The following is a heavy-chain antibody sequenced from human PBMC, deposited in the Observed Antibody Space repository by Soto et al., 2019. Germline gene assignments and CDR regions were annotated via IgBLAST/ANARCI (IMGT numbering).Heavy chain of an antibody. CDR1: GYTFTSYG. D-gene: IGHD5-12*01. J-gene: IGHJ4*02. V-gene: IGHV1-18*01. CDR2: ISAYNGNT. Sequence: ASVKVSCKASGYTFTSYGINWVRQAPGQGLEWMGWISAYNGNTNFAQKLQGRVSLTTDTSSTTAYMELRSLTSDDTAVYYCARDLVPGYTGFSDYWGQGTLVTVSS. CDR3: ARDLVPGYTGFSDY.